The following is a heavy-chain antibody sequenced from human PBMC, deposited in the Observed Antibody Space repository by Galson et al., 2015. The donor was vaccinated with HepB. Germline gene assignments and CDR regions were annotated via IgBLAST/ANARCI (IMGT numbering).Heavy chain of an antibody. CDR2: IIPIFGTA. CDR3: ARETTITGTSYDAFDI. V-gene: IGHV1-69*13. J-gene: IGHJ3*02. CDR1: GGTFSSYA. D-gene: IGHD1-7*01. Sequence: SVKVSCKASGGTFSSYAISWVRQAPGQGLEWMGGIIPIFGTANYAQKFQGRVTITADESTSTAYMELSSLRSEDTAVYYCARETTITGTSYDAFDIWGQGTMVTVSS.